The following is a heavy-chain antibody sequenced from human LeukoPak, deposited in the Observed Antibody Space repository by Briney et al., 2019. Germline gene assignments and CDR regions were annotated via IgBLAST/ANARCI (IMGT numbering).Heavy chain of an antibody. V-gene: IGHV1-69*04. CDR3: ARNGGGFGELSFDY. Sequence: SVKVSCKASGYTFTSYDINWVRQAPGQGLEWMGRIIPILGIANYAQKFQGRVTITADKSTSTAYMELSSLRSEDTAVYYCARNGGGFGELSFDYWGQGTLVTVSS. J-gene: IGHJ4*02. CDR1: GYTFTSYD. CDR2: IIPILGIA. D-gene: IGHD3-10*01.